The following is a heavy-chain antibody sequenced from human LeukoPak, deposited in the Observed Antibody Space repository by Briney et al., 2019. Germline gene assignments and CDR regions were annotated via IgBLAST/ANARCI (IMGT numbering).Heavy chain of an antibody. CDR2: IYPGDSDT. V-gene: IGHV5-51*01. J-gene: IGHJ4*02. CDR1: GYSFTSYW. D-gene: IGHD3-22*01. Sequence: GESLKISCKGSGYSFTSYWIGWVRQMPGKGLEWMGIIYPGDSDTRYSPSFQGQVTISADKSISTAYLQWSSLKASDTAMYYCARQFGYDSSGYQLYYFDYWGQGTLVTVSS. CDR3: ARQFGYDSSGYQLYYFDY.